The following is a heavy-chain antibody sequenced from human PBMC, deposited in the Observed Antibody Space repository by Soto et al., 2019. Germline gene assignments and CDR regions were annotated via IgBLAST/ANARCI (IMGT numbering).Heavy chain of an antibody. CDR2: INAGNGNT. D-gene: IGHD3-16*01. CDR3: ARNPRWRQSGGGAFDI. CDR1: GYTFTSYA. V-gene: IGHV1-3*01. J-gene: IGHJ3*02. Sequence: ASVKVSCKASGYTFTSYAMHWVRQAPGQRLEWMGWINAGNGNTKYPQKFQGRVTITRDTSASTAYMELSSLRSEDTAVYYCARNPRWRQSGGGAFDIWGQGTMVTVSS.